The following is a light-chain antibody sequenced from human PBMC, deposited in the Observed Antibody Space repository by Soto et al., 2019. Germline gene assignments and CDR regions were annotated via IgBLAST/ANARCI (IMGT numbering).Light chain of an antibody. CDR2: GAS. J-gene: IGKJ2*01. CDR1: QSVSSSY. V-gene: IGKV3-20*01. Sequence: EIVLTQSPGTLSLSPGERATLSCRASQSVSSSYLAWYQQKHGQAPRLLIYGASSRPTGITDRFSGSGSGTDFTLTISRLEPEDFAVYYCQQYGSSPQTFGQGTKLEIK. CDR3: QQYGSSPQT.